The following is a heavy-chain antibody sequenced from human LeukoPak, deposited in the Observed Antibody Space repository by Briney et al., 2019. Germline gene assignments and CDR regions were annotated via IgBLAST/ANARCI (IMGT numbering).Heavy chain of an antibody. Sequence: PGGSLGLSCAVSGFPFSSYEMNWVRQAPGKGLEWVSLISSSGSTIYYADSVKGRFTISRDNAKNSLYLQMNSLRAEDTAVYYCARLFSTAHYWGQGTLVTVSS. J-gene: IGHJ4*02. V-gene: IGHV3-48*03. D-gene: IGHD2-21*01. CDR3: ARLFSTAHY. CDR1: GFPFSSYE. CDR2: ISSSGSTI.